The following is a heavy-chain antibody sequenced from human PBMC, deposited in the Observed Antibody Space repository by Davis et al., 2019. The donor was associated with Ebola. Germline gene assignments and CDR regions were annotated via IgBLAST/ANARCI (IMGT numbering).Heavy chain of an antibody. CDR2: ISSSGSTI. J-gene: IGHJ4*02. D-gene: IGHD2-15*01. V-gene: IGHV3-11*01. CDR3: ARDLNEWWVVAATTPRY. CDR1: GFTFSDYY. Sequence: GGSLRLSCAASGFTFSDYYMSWIRQAPGKGLEWVSYISSSGSTIYYADSVKGRFTISRDNAKNSLYLQMNSLRAEDTAVYYCARDLNEWWVVAATTPRYWGQGTLVTVSS.